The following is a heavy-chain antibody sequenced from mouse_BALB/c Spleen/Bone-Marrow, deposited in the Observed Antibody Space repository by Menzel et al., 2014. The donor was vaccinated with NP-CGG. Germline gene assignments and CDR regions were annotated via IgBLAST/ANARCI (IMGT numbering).Heavy chain of an antibody. CDR2: ISSGGSST. D-gene: IGHD3-2*02. V-gene: IGHV5-6*02. CDR1: GFTFSSYG. CDR3: TRRPLQANSYFDC. J-gene: IGHJ2*01. Sequence: DVMLAESGGDLVKPGGSLKLSCVASGFTFSSYGMPWVRQTPDKRLEWVATISSGGSSTYYPASVKGRFTISRDNAKSTLYLQMSSLNSEDTAMYYCTRRPLQANSYFDCWGQGTTLTVSS.